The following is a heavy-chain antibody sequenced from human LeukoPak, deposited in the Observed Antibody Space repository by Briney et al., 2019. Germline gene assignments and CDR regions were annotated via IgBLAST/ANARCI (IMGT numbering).Heavy chain of an antibody. J-gene: IGHJ4*02. CDR2: ISSASNYI. Sequence: GGSLRLSCVASGFSFSYYSMIWVRQAPGKGLEWVSSISSASNYISYADSLKGRFTISRDNAKNSLYLQMNSLRAEDTAVYYCAREKDYWGQGTLVTVSS. V-gene: IGHV3-21*01. CDR3: AREKDY. CDR1: GFSFSYYS.